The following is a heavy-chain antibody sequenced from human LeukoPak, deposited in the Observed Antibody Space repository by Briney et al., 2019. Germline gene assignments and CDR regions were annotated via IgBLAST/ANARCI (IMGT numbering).Heavy chain of an antibody. CDR3: AKTPVAYCGGDCGYYFDY. J-gene: IGHJ4*02. Sequence: PSGRSLRLSCAASGFTFSSYSMHWVRQAPGKGLEWVAVISYDGSNKYYADSVKGRFTIPRDNSKNTLYLQMNSLRAEDTAVYYCAKTPVAYCGGDCGYYFDYWGQGTLVTVSS. D-gene: IGHD2-21*02. CDR2: ISYDGSNK. V-gene: IGHV3-30*18. CDR1: GFTFSSYS.